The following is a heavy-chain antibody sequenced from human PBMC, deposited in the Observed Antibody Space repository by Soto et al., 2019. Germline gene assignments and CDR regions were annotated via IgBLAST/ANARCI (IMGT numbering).Heavy chain of an antibody. Sequence: SETLSLTCAVYGGSFSGYYWSWVRQPPGKGLEWIGEINHSGSTNYNPSLKSRVTISVDTSKNQFSLKLSSVTAADTAVYYCARLINPLYYYYAMDVSGQGTTVTVYS. V-gene: IGHV4-34*01. CDR1: GGSFSGYY. J-gene: IGHJ6*02. CDR3: ARLINPLYYYYAMDV. CDR2: INHSGST.